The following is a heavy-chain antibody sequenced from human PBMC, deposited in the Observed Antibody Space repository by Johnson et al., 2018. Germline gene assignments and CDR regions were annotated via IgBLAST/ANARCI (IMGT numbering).Heavy chain of an antibody. V-gene: IGHV3-30-3*01. Sequence: QVQLVESGGGVVQPGRSLRLSCAASGFTFSTYVMEWVRQAPGKGLEWVAVISYDGSNKYYADSVKGRFTISRDNSKNTLYLQMNSLRAEDTAVYYCARDQYYYGSGSYYVAFDIGGQGTMVTVSS. CDR3: ARDQYYYGSGSYYVAFDI. CDR2: ISYDGSNK. CDR1: GFTFSTYV. J-gene: IGHJ3*02. D-gene: IGHD3-10*01.